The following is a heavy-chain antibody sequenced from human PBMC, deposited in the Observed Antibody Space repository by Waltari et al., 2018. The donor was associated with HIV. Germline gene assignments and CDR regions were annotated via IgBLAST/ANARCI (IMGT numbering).Heavy chain of an antibody. CDR1: GFTFSGFT. CDR3: ARDSLRGIGADGNWFDP. Sequence: EVQLVESGGGVFRLGGSLRFPCAALGFTFSGFTLNRSRQAPGKGLEWVSFISSSSSYIYYADSVKGRFTISRDNAKNSLNLQMNSLRAEDTAVYYCARDSLRGIGADGNWFDPWGQGTLVTVSS. CDR2: ISSSSSYI. D-gene: IGHD6-13*01. J-gene: IGHJ5*02. V-gene: IGHV3-21*01.